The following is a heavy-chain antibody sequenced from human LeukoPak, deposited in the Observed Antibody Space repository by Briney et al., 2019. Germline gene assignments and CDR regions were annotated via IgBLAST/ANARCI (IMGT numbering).Heavy chain of an antibody. CDR2: ISGSGDNA. Sequence: PGGSLRLSCAASGFTFSGFAMSWVRRTPGKGLEWVSGISGSGDNALYADSVKGRFTISRDNSKNTLYLQMNSLRAEDTAVYYCAKDPLKAFGGENRPYYFDYWGQGTLVTVSS. CDR1: GFTFSGFA. D-gene: IGHD3-16*01. V-gene: IGHV3-23*01. CDR3: AKDPLKAFGGENRPYYFDY. J-gene: IGHJ4*02.